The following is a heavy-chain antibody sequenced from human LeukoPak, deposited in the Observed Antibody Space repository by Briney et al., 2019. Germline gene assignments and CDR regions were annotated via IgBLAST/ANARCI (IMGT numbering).Heavy chain of an antibody. Sequence: GGSLRLSCAASGFTFSSYGMHWVRQAPGKGLEWVAFIRYDGSNKYCADSVKGRFTISRDNSKNTLYLQMNSLRAEDTAVYYCAKDMVRGVITVFDYWGQGTLVTVSS. CDR1: GFTFSSYG. J-gene: IGHJ4*02. CDR2: IRYDGSNK. CDR3: AKDMVRGVITVFDY. D-gene: IGHD3-10*01. V-gene: IGHV3-30*02.